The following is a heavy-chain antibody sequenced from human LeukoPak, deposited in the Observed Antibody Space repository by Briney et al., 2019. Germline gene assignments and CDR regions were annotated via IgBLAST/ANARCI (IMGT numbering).Heavy chain of an antibody. V-gene: IGHV4-38-2*01. CDR2: IYHSGIT. Sequence: PSETLSLTCAVSAYSISSGYRWGWIRQPPGKGLEWIGSIYHSGITYYNPSLKSRVTISVDTSNNQFSLELTSVTAADTAVYYCARALAAGGDYWGQGTLVTVSS. J-gene: IGHJ4*02. CDR3: ARALAAGGDY. CDR1: AYSISSGYR. D-gene: IGHD6-13*01.